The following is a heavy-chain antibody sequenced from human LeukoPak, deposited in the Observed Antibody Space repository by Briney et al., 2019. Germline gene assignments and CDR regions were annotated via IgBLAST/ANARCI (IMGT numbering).Heavy chain of an antibody. CDR2: IYYSGST. D-gene: IGHD2-2*01. CDR3: ARYGNIVVVPAAIGRDAFDI. CDR1: GGSISSYY. Sequence: SETLSLTCTVSGGSISSYYWSWIRQPPGKGLEWIGYIYYSGSTNYNPSLKSRVTISVDTSKNQFSLKLSPVTAADTAVYYCARYGNIVVVPAAIGRDAFDIWGQGTMVTVSS. V-gene: IGHV4-59*08. J-gene: IGHJ3*02.